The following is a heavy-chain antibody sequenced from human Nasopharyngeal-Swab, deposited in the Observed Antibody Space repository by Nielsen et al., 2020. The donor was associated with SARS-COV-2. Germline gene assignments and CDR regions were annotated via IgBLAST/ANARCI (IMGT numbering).Heavy chain of an antibody. J-gene: IGHJ4*02. CDR2: IYYSGST. D-gene: IGHD6-13*01. Sequence: WIRQPPGKGLEWIGYIYYSGSTNYNPSLKSRVTISVDTSKNQFSLKLSSVTAADTAVYYCARKVGPWGYSTSWGQGTLVTVPS. CDR3: ARKVGPWGYSTS. V-gene: IGHV4-59*01.